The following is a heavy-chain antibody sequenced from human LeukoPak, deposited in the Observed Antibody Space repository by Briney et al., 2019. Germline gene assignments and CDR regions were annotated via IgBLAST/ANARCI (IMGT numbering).Heavy chain of an antibody. CDR1: GFTFGNFG. Sequence: GGSLRLSCAASGFTFGNFGFHWVRQAPGKGLEWVAVIWNDGSNKHYANSVRGRFTISRDNSKNILFLQMNSLRAEDTAVYYCAKEHRPNNYYYYMDVWGKGTTVTVSS. CDR3: AKEHRPNNYYYYMDV. J-gene: IGHJ6*03. CDR2: IWNDGSNK. D-gene: IGHD1-14*01. V-gene: IGHV3-33*06.